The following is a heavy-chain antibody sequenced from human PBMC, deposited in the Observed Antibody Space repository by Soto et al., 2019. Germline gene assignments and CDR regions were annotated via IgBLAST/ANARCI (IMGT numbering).Heavy chain of an antibody. CDR1: GYTFINYG. CDR3: APHTLDTGMPSGY. CDR2: IGGYKGNT. V-gene: IGHV1-18*01. J-gene: IGHJ4*02. D-gene: IGHD5-18*01. Sequence: QVQLVQSRAEVREPGASVKVSCKASGYTFINYGVSWVRQAPGQGLEWMGWIGGYKGNTNYAQKLQGRVTLTTDTSTSTAYMELRSLRSDDTAVYYCAPHTLDTGMPSGYWGQGTLVTVSS.